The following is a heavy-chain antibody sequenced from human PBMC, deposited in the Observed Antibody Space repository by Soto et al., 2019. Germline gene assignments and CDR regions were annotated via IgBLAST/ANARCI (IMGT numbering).Heavy chain of an antibody. J-gene: IGHJ6*02. CDR1: GYSFTSYW. Sequence: GESLKISCKGSGYSFTSYWISWVRQMPGKGLEWMGRIDPSDSYTNYSPSFQGHVTISADKSISTAYLQWSSLKASDTAMYYCATGIAVAGTIIYYYGMDVWGQGTTVTGLL. CDR3: ATGIAVAGTIIYYYGMDV. V-gene: IGHV5-10-1*01. CDR2: IDPSDSYT. D-gene: IGHD6-19*01.